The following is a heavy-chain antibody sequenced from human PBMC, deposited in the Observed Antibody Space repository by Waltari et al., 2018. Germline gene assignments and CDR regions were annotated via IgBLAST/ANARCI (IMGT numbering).Heavy chain of an antibody. CDR1: GGPISSNPYY. CDR3: ARDVDMSFYYYMDV. D-gene: IGHD2-21*01. Sequence: QLQLQESGPRLVKPSETLSLSCTVSGGPISSNPYYWVWIRQPPGKGLGWIGSIYYSGSTYYNPSLKSRVTIAVDTAKNQVSLKLTSVSAADTAVYYCARDVDMSFYYYMDVWGKGTTVTISS. V-gene: IGHV4-39*07. J-gene: IGHJ6*03. CDR2: IYYSGST.